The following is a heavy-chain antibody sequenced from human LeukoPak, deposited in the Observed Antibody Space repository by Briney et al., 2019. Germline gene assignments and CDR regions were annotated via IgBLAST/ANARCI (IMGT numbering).Heavy chain of an antibody. D-gene: IGHD3-10*01. CDR1: GGSISSYY. CDR3: ASLLGRITMVRGAHSIDY. V-gene: IGHV4-39*01. CDR2: VYYSGST. J-gene: IGHJ4*02. Sequence: SETLSLTCTVSGGSISSYYWGWIRQPPGKGLEWIGSVYYSGSTYYNPSLKSRVAISVDTSKNQFSLKLTSVTAADTALYYCASLLGRITMVRGAHSIDYWGQGTLVTVSS.